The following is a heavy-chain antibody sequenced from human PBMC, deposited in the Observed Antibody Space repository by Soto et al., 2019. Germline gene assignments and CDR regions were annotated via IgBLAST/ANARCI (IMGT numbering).Heavy chain of an antibody. CDR1: GGSISSSSYY. V-gene: IGHV4-39*01. Sequence: SSETLSLTCTVSGGSISSSSYYWGWIRQPPGKGLEWIGSIYYSGSTYYNPSLKSRVTISVDTSKNQFSLKLSSVTAADTAVYYCARGRMTAAGYYFDYWGQGTLVTVSS. CDR2: IYYSGST. CDR3: ARGRMTAAGYYFDY. D-gene: IGHD6-13*01. J-gene: IGHJ4*02.